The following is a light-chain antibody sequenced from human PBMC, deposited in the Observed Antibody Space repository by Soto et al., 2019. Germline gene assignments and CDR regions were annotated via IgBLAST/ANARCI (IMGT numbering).Light chain of an antibody. CDR3: QQYKDWRT. CDR2: GAS. V-gene: IGKV3-20*01. J-gene: IGKJ1*01. CDR1: QSVSSSH. Sequence: EIVLTQSPGTLSLSPGERATLSCRASQSVSSSHLAWYQQKPGQAPRLLIYGASSRATGIPDRFSGSGSGTDFTLTISRLEPEDFAVYYCQQYKDWRTFGQGTNVEIK.